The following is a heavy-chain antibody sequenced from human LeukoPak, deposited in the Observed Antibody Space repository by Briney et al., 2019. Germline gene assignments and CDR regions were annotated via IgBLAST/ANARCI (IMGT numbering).Heavy chain of an antibody. CDR1: GYRFTRNW. J-gene: IGHJ2*01. D-gene: IGHD4-23*01. CDR2: IHPGESDT. CDR3: ARRVVNNRNWYFNL. Sequence: GESLKISCKGSGYRFTRNWIGWVRQMPGKGLEWMGIIHPGESDTRYSPSFQGQVTISADKSINTAYLQWSSLKASDTAMYYCARRVVNNRNWYFNLWGRGTLVTVSS. V-gene: IGHV5-51*01.